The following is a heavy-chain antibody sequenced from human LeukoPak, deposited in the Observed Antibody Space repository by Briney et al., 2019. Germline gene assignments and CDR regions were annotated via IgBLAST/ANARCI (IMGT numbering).Heavy chain of an antibody. Sequence: GGPLRLSCAASGFTFSSYAMSWVRQAPGKGLEWVSAISGSGGSTYYADSVRGRFTISRDNSKNTLYLQMNSLRAEDTAVYYCAKVVPDYYYGMDVWGQGTTVTVSS. CDR1: GFTFSSYA. V-gene: IGHV3-23*01. CDR3: AKVVPDYYYGMDV. J-gene: IGHJ6*02. D-gene: IGHD3-10*01. CDR2: ISGSGGST.